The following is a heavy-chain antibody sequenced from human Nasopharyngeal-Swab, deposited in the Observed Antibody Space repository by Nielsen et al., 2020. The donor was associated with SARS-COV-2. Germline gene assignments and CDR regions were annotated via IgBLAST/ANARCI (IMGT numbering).Heavy chain of an antibody. D-gene: IGHD3-3*01. CDR3: AREGQIFGVVDYYYYGLDV. CDR2: ISSSSSYI. J-gene: IGHJ6*02. CDR1: GFTFDDYG. V-gene: IGHV3-21*01. Sequence: GGSLRLSCAASGFTFDDYGMNWVRQAPGKGLEWVSSISSSSSYIYYADSVKGRFTISRDNAKNSLYLQMNSLRAEDTAVYYCAREGQIFGVVDYYYYGLDVWGQGTTVTVSS.